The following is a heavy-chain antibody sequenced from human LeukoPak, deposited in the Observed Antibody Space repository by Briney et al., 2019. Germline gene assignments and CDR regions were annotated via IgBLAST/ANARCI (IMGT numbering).Heavy chain of an antibody. CDR1: GFTLSNYW. CDR3: ARETPYGSLTFDY. J-gene: IGHJ4*01. D-gene: IGHD3-10*01. CDR2: THGSEK. V-gene: IGHV3-7*03. Sequence: PGGSLRLSCAASGFTLSNYWMSWVRQAPGKGLEWVANTHGSEKYYVDSVKGRFTISRDNAKNSLYLQMNSLRAEDTAVYYCARETPYGSLTFDYWVHGTLVTVSS.